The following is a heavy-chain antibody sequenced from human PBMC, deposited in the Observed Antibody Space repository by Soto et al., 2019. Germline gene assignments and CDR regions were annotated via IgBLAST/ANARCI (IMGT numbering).Heavy chain of an antibody. CDR3: AKTMIIGARGV. Sequence: EVQLVESGGGLVQPGGSLRLSCAASGFTLSVNYMTWVRQAPGKGLEWVSLINTNGDTYYADSVKGRFTMSRDNSKNTLFIQMNSLTADDTAVYSCAKTMIIGARGVWGQGTTVTVSS. V-gene: IGHV3-66*01. D-gene: IGHD3-22*01. J-gene: IGHJ6*02. CDR1: GFTLSVNY. CDR2: INTNGDT.